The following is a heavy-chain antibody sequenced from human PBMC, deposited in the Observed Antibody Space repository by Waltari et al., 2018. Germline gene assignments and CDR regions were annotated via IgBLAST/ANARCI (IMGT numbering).Heavy chain of an antibody. CDR1: GFPFSSYA. D-gene: IGHD5-12*01. J-gene: IGHJ4*02. V-gene: IGHV3-23*01. CDR2: ISGSGGST. CDR3: AKSWLRGY. Sequence: EVQLLESGGGLVQPGGSLSPSCAAPGFPFSSYAWSWVRQAPGKGLEWVSAISGSGGSTYYADSVKGRFTISRDNSKNTLYLQMNSLRAEDTAVYYCAKSWLRGYWGQGTLVTVSS.